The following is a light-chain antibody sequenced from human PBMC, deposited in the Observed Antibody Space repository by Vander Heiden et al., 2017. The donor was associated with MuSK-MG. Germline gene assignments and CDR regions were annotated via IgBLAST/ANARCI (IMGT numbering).Light chain of an antibody. J-gene: IGKJ5*01. CDR1: QSLDTY. V-gene: IGKV3-11*01. Sequence: PGERAALSCRATQSLDTYLAWYQQKPGQPPRLLIYDASNRATGVPDRFSGSGSGTDFTLTISTLEPEDFAVYYCQQRRNWPITFGQGTRLEMK. CDR2: DAS. CDR3: QQRRNWPIT.